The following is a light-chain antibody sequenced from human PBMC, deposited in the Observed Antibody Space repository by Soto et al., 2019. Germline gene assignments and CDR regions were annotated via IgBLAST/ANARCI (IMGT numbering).Light chain of an antibody. Sequence: EIVLTQSPATLSLSPGERATLSCRASQSVSKYLAWYQQKPGQVPRLLIYDAFNRATGIPVTFSGSGSGTDFTLTISSLEPEDFAVYYCQQRINWPLTFGPGTKVEVK. J-gene: IGKJ3*01. CDR3: QQRINWPLT. CDR2: DAF. V-gene: IGKV3-11*01. CDR1: QSVSKY.